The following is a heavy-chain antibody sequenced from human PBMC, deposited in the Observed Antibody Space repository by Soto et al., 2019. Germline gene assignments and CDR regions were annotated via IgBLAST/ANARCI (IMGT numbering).Heavy chain of an antibody. D-gene: IGHD2-21*02. CDR2: ISGSGGST. Sequence: GGSLRLSCAASGFTFSSYAMSWVRQAPGKGLEWVSAISGSGGSTYYADSVKGRFTISRDNSKNTLYLQMNSLRAEGAAVYYCVSSPRHIVVETGIPNYFDYWGQGTLVTVSS. J-gene: IGHJ4*02. CDR3: VSSPRHIVVETGIPNYFDY. CDR1: GFTFSSYA. V-gene: IGHV3-23*01.